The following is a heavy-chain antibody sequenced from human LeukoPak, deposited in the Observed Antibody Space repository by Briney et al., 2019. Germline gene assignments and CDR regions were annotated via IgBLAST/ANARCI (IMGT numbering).Heavy chain of an antibody. V-gene: IGHV3-66*01. CDR1: GFTVSSNY. D-gene: IGHD6-19*01. CDR2: IYSGGST. CDR3: ARDFYTTIAVAGTPDY. J-gene: IGHJ4*02. Sequence: GGSLRLSCAASGFTVSSNYMSWVRQAPGKGLEWVSVIYSGGSTYYADSVKGRFTISRDNSKNTLYLQMNSLRAEDTAVYYCARDFYTTIAVAGTPDYWGQGTLVTVSS.